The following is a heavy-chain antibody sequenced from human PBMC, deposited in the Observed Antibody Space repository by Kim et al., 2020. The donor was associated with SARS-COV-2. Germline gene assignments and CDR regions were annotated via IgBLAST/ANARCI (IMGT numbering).Heavy chain of an antibody. Sequence: ASVKVSCKVSGYTLTELSMHWVRQAPGKGLEWMRGFDPEDGETIYAQKFQGRVTMTEDTSTDTAYMELSSLRSEDTAVYYCATAPGIAVAGTAPNWFDPWGQGTLVTVSS. J-gene: IGHJ5*02. CDR2: FDPEDGET. CDR1: GYTLTELS. CDR3: ATAPGIAVAGTAPNWFDP. V-gene: IGHV1-24*01. D-gene: IGHD6-19*01.